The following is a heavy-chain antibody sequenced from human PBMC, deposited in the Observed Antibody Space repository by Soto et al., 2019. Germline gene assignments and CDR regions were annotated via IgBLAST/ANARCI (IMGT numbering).Heavy chain of an antibody. D-gene: IGHD4-17*01. V-gene: IGHV4-31*03. Sequence: QVQLQESGPGLVKPSQTLSLTCNVSGGSISSGGYYWSWIRQHPGKGLEWTGYIYYSGSTYYNPSLQSRFTISVDTSKNQFSLKLSSVTAADTAVYYCARDYGGYFDYWGQGTLVTVSS. CDR2: IYYSGST. CDR3: ARDYGGYFDY. CDR1: GGSISSGGYY. J-gene: IGHJ4*02.